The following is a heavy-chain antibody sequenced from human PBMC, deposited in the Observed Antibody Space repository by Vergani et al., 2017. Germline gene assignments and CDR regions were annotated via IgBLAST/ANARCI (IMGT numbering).Heavy chain of an antibody. CDR1: GFTFSSYA. CDR3: VKDKCGALSGDFDY. J-gene: IGHJ4*02. V-gene: IGHV3-64D*06. D-gene: IGHD3-10*01. Sequence: EVQLVESGGGLVQPGGSLRLSCSASGFTFSSYAMHWVRQAPGKGLEYVSAISSNGGSTYYADSVTGRFSISRDNSKNTLYLQMSSLRAEDTAVYYCVKDKCGALSGDFDYWGQGTLVSVSS. CDR2: ISSNGGST.